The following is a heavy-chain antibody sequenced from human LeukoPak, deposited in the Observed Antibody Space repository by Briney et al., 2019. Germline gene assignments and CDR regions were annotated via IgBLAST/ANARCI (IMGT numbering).Heavy chain of an antibody. J-gene: IGHJ4*02. D-gene: IGHD1-1*01. V-gene: IGHV3-7*01. Sequence: GGSLRLSCAVSGSTFSGYWMAWVRQVPGKEPEWVANINLDGGATYYADSVKGRFTISRDNAKNSLYLQMNSLRVEDTAVYYCARCTTGRTFGSLREIKRSREIDYWGQGTLVTVSS. CDR3: ARCTTGRTFGSLREIKRSREIDY. CDR2: INLDGGAT. CDR1: GSTFSGYW.